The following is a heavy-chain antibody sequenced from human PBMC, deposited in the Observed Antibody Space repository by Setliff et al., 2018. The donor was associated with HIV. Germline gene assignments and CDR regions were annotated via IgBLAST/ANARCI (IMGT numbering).Heavy chain of an antibody. J-gene: IGHJ6*03. D-gene: IGHD3-10*01. CDR3: AAASNRRVRGVNLHYYYYMDV. CDR2: IKPGTP. CDR1: GYSFSNYF. V-gene: IGHV1-46*01. Sequence: ASVKVSCKTSGYSFSNYFIHWVRQAPGQGLEWMGMIKPGTPNIAQKFLRRVTMTRDLSTSTAYMELSSLRSEDTAVYYCAAASNRRVRGVNLHYYYYMDVWGKGTTVTVSS.